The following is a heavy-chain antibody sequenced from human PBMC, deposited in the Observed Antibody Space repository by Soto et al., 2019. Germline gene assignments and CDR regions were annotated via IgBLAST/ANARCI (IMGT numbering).Heavy chain of an antibody. CDR3: ARAGNSYGLKSVCMDV. Sequence: EVQLVESGGGLVKPGGSLRLSCAASGFTFSSYSMNWVRQAPGKGLEWVSSISSSSSYIYYADSVKGRFTISRDNAKNSLYLQMNSLRAEDTAVYYCARAGNSYGLKSVCMDVWGQGTTVTVSS. V-gene: IGHV3-21*01. D-gene: IGHD5-18*01. CDR1: GFTFSSYS. J-gene: IGHJ6*02. CDR2: ISSSSSYI.